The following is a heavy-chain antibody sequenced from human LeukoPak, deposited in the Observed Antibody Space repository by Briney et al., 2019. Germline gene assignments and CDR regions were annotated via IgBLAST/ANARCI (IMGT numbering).Heavy chain of an antibody. CDR2: ISGSGGST. CDR1: GFTFSSDA. Sequence: AGSLRLSCAAAGFTFSSDAMSWVRQAPGKVLEWVSAISGSGGSTFYADSVKGRFTIPRDKSQNTLYLQMNSLRAAATAVYYCAKEYSSGWLPAAFDIWGQGTMVTVSS. D-gene: IGHD6-19*01. J-gene: IGHJ3*02. V-gene: IGHV3-23*01. CDR3: AKEYSSGWLPAAFDI.